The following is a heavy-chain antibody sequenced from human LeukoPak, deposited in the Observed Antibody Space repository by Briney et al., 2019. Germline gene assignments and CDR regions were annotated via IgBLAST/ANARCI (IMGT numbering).Heavy chain of an antibody. CDR3: ARDHVMTMVTTPYYFDY. J-gene: IGHJ4*02. Sequence: ASVKVSCMASGYTFSSYYMHWVRQAPGQGLEWMGIINPSGGSTTYAQKFQGRVTMTRDTSTNIVYMELSSLSSDDTAVYYCARDHVMTMVTTPYYFDYWGQGTLVTVSS. V-gene: IGHV1-46*01. CDR2: INPSGGST. CDR1: GYTFSSYY. D-gene: IGHD4-17*01.